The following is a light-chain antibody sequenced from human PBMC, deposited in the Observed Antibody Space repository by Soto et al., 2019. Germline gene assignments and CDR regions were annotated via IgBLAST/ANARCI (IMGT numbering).Light chain of an antibody. CDR3: QSYDSSLTL. CDR2: GNS. Sequence: QLVLTQPPSVSGAPGQRVTISCTGSSSNIGAGYDVHWYQQLPGTAPKLLIYGNSNRPSGVPDRFSGSKSGTSASLAITGLQAEDEADYYCQSYDSSLTLFGGGTKVTVL. CDR1: SSNIGAGYD. J-gene: IGLJ2*01. V-gene: IGLV1-40*01.